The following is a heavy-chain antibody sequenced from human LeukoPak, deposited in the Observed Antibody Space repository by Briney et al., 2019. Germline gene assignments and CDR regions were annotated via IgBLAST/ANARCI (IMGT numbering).Heavy chain of an antibody. D-gene: IGHD3-22*01. CDR2: IYPGDSDT. CDR1: GYSFTSYW. CDR3: ARRAYYYDSSGPTHWYFDL. J-gene: IGHJ2*01. V-gene: IGHV5-51*01. Sequence: GESLKISCKGSGYSFTSYWIGWVRQVPGKGLEWMGIIYPGDSDTRYSPSFQGQVTISADKSISTAYLQWSSLKASDTAMYYCARRAYYYDSSGPTHWYFDLWGRGTLVTVSS.